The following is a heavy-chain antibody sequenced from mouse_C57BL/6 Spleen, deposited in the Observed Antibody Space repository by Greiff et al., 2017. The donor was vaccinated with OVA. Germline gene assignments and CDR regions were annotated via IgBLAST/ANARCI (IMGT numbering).Heavy chain of an antibody. CDR3: AKGSYYGSSPYYFDY. Sequence: EVQLQQSGPELVKPGASVKIPCKASGYTFTDYNMDWVKQSHGKSLEWIGDINPNNGGTIYNQKFKGKAQLTVDKSSSTAYMELRSLTSEDTAVYYCAKGSYYGSSPYYFDYWGQGTTLTVAS. D-gene: IGHD1-1*01. CDR1: GYTFTDYN. V-gene: IGHV1-18*01. CDR2: INPNNGGT. J-gene: IGHJ2*01.